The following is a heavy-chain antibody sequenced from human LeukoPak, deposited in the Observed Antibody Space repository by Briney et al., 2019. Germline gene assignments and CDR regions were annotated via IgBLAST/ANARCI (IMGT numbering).Heavy chain of an antibody. J-gene: IGHJ3*02. CDR3: TSLRTAVPHAGEAYDI. V-gene: IGHV3-7*01. D-gene: IGHD2-2*01. CDR1: GFTFSSYW. Sequence: PGGSLRLSCEASGFTFSSYWMSWVRQAPGKGPEWVANIKQDGSDKYYADSVKGRFTVSRDNAKNSLYPQMNSLRAEDTAVYYCTSLRTAVPHAGEAYDIWGQGTLVTVSS. CDR2: IKQDGSDK.